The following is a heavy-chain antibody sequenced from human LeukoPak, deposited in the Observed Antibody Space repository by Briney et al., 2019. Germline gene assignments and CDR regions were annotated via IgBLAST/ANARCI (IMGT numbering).Heavy chain of an antibody. J-gene: IGHJ4*02. CDR3: AKSPKYYDFWSGYPN. CDR2: IRYDGSNK. D-gene: IGHD3-3*01. Sequence: PGGSLRLSCAASGFTFSSYGMHWVRQAPGKGLEWVAFIRYDGSNKYYADSVKGRFTISRDNSKNTLYLQMNSLRAEDTAVYYCAKSPKYYDFWSGYPNWGQGTLVTVSS. CDR1: GFTFSSYG. V-gene: IGHV3-30*02.